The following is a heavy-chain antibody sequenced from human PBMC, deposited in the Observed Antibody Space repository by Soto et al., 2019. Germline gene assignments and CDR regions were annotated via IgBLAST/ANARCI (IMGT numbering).Heavy chain of an antibody. Sequence: SVKVYCKSSGGTFSSYAISWVRQAPGQGLEWMGGIIPIFGTANYSQKFQGRVTITADESTSTAYMELSSLRSEDTAVYYCARSLSDGRYNWNYIDYWGQGTLVTVSS. CDR2: IIPIFGTA. D-gene: IGHD1-20*01. CDR1: GGTFSSYA. CDR3: ARSLSDGRYNWNYIDY. J-gene: IGHJ4*02. V-gene: IGHV1-69*01.